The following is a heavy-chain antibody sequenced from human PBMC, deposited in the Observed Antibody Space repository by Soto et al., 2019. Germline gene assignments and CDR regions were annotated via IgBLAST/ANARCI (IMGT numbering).Heavy chain of an antibody. Sequence: EVQLVESGGGLVQPGGSLRLSCAASGFTFRTFWMHWVRQAPGKGLVWVSRISSDGSTSNFADSVKGRFTISRDNAKNTLFLQMNSLRAEDTAVYYCASDRGYSFDFWGQGTLVTVSS. J-gene: IGHJ4*02. CDR3: ASDRGYSFDF. CDR1: GFTFRTFW. V-gene: IGHV3-74*01. CDR2: ISSDGSTS. D-gene: IGHD3-10*01.